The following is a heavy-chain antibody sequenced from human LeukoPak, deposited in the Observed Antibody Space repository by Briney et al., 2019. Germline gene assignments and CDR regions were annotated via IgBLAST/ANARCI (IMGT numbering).Heavy chain of an antibody. D-gene: IGHD6-19*01. V-gene: IGHV4-38-2*02. CDR2: IYHSGST. CDR1: GYSISSGYH. Sequence: PSETLSLTCTVSGYSISSGYHWGWIRQPPGKGLEWIGSIYHSGSTYYNPSLKSRVTISVDTSKNQFSLKLRSVTAADTAVYYCARLAVAGENYYYYYMDVWGKGTTVTVSS. J-gene: IGHJ6*03. CDR3: ARLAVAGENYYYYYMDV.